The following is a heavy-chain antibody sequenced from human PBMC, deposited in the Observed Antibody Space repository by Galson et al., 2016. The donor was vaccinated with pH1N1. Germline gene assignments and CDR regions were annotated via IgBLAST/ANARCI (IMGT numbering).Heavy chain of an antibody. Sequence: SVKVSCKASGYTFTNYGIIWMRQAPGQGLEWMGWISPYNGNTNYAQELRGRITMTTDSSTGTAYMELRSLTSDDTAVYHCAGVGRTGSYFVDYLDQGTLVSVSS. CDR2: ISPYNGNT. V-gene: IGHV1-18*01. J-gene: IGHJ4*02. CDR3: AGVGRTGSYFVDY. D-gene: IGHD1-26*01. CDR1: GYTFTNYG.